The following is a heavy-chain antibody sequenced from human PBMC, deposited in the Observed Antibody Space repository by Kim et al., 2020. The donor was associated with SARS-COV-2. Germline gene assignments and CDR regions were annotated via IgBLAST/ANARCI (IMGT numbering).Heavy chain of an antibody. Sequence: PSLKSRVTISVDTSKNQFSLKLSSVTAADTAVYYCARGSSNRAMVTLFDYWGQGTLVTVSS. V-gene: IGHV4-31*02. CDR3: ARGSSNRAMVTLFDY. J-gene: IGHJ4*02. D-gene: IGHD5-18*01.